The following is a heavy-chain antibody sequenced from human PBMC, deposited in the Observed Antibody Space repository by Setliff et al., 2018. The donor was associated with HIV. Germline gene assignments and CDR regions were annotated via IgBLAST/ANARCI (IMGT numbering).Heavy chain of an antibody. Sequence: GGSLRLSCAASGFDFSITWMSWVRQAPGKGLEWVGRIKSKNNGGTTDFAAPVKGRFVISRDDSKNTVYLQMNNLKTEDTAVYYCTRGSKYSGYDTFDYWGQGTLVTVSS. V-gene: IGHV3-15*05. J-gene: IGHJ4*02. CDR3: TRGSKYSGYDTFDY. D-gene: IGHD5-12*01. CDR2: IKSKNNGGTT. CDR1: GFDFSITW.